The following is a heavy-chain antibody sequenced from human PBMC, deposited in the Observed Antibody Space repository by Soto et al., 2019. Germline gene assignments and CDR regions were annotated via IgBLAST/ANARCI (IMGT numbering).Heavy chain of an antibody. Sequence: QVQLQESGPGLVKPSQTLSLTCTVSGGSINSGGYCWSWIRQHPGKGLDWIGCISYGGSTSYNPSLKSRVTISVDTSKNQFSLKLTSVTDADTAVYYCSRGILVWGQGALITVSS. J-gene: IGHJ4*02. CDR1: GGSINSGGYC. D-gene: IGHD5-18*01. V-gene: IGHV4-31*03. CDR3: SRGILV. CDR2: ISYGGST.